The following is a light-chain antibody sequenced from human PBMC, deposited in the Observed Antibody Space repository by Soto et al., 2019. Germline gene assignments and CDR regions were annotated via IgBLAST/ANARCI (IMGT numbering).Light chain of an antibody. CDR2: DVG. CDR1: SSDVGRYNY. CDR3: SSYTPSSTYV. J-gene: IGLJ1*01. V-gene: IGLV2-14*01. Sequence: QSALTQPASVSGSPGQSITISCTGTSSDVGRYNYVSWYQQHPGKAPKLMIYDVGNRPSGASHRFSGSKSGNTASLTISGLQAEDEADYYCSSYTPSSTYVLGTGTKVTVL.